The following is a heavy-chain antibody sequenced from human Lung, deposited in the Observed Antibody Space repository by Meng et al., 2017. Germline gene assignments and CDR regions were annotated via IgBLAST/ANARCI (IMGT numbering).Heavy chain of an antibody. D-gene: IGHD5-24*01. J-gene: IGHJ4*02. CDR1: GGSFSDYY. CDR2: INHSGST. V-gene: IGHV4-34*01. CDR3: ARGPATMAHDFDY. Sequence: QLAQLGPGRSPASVPLSLSCVVSGGSFSDYYWSWIRQPPGKGLEWIGDINHSGSTNYNPSLESRATISVDTSQNNLSLKLSSVTAADSAVYYCARGPATMAHDFDYWGQGTLVTVSS.